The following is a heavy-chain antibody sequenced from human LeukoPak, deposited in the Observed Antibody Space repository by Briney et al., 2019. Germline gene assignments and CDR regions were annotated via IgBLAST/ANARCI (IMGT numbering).Heavy chain of an antibody. CDR1: GYTFTGYD. J-gene: IGHJ6*03. Sequence: ASVKVSCKASGYTFTGYDINWVRPATGQGLEWMGWMNPNMGNTDYAQKFQGRVTMTRNTSISTAYMELSSLRSEDTAVYYCARGGRRAVIPADKRRYYYYMDVWGKGTTVTVSS. CDR3: ARGGRRAVIPADKRRYYYYMDV. D-gene: IGHD2-2*01. V-gene: IGHV1-8*01. CDR2: MNPNMGNT.